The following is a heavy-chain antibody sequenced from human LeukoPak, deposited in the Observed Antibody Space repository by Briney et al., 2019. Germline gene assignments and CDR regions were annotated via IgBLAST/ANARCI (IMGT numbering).Heavy chain of an antibody. V-gene: IGHV4-4*09. J-gene: IGHJ4*02. CDR2: IYISGST. CDR1: GGSISSYY. Sequence: SETLSLTCTVSGGSISSYYWSWIRQPPGKGLEWIGYIYISGSTNYNPSLKSRVTISVDTSKNQFSLKLSSVTAADTAVYYCAGHRASTYYDFWSGYFDYWGQGTLVTVSS. D-gene: IGHD3-3*01. CDR3: AGHRASTYYDFWSGYFDY.